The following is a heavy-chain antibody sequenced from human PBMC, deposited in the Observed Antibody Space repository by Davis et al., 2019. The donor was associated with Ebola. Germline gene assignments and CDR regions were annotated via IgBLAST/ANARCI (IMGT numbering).Heavy chain of an antibody. J-gene: IGHJ4*02. Sequence: GESLKISCTASGFSFSALDMHWVRQAPGKGLEWVAHIWYDGSLQFYAGSMKGRFTISRDNSKNTLYLEMNSLSVADTAVYYCAKASGTGYSICDHWGQGTLVTVSS. CDR2: IWYDGSLQ. V-gene: IGHV3-33*03. CDR3: AKASGTGYSICDH. CDR1: GFSFSALD. D-gene: IGHD2-15*01.